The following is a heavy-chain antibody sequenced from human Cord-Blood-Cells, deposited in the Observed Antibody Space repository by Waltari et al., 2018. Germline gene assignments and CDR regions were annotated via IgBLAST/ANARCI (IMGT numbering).Heavy chain of an antibody. D-gene: IGHD5-18*01. V-gene: IGHV4-34*01. Sequence: QVQLQPWGPGLLKPSETLSIPCAAHGASFSGYYWSWIRPPPGKGLEWIGEINHSGSTNYNPSLKSRVTISVDTSKNQFSLKLSSVTAADTAVYYCARVGGYSYGYLYFDYWGQGTLVTVSS. J-gene: IGHJ4*02. CDR2: INHSGST. CDR3: ARVGGYSYGYLYFDY. CDR1: GASFSGYY.